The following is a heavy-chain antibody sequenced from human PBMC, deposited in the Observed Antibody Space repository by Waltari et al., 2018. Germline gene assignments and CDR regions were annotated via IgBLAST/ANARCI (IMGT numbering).Heavy chain of an antibody. CDR1: GFIFSTAW. V-gene: IGHV3-15*01. D-gene: IGHD2-8*02. J-gene: IGHJ4*02. CDR3: GDFTAFDY. Sequence: EVQLVESGGGLVEPGGSLRLSCAGSGFIFSTAWMDWAGQARGKGLEWVGRIKSMIPGGTTEYGAAVKGRLTISRDDSNDTVYLQMNSLKPEDTGVYYCGDFTAFDYWGQGSLVIVSS. CDR2: IKSMIPGGTT.